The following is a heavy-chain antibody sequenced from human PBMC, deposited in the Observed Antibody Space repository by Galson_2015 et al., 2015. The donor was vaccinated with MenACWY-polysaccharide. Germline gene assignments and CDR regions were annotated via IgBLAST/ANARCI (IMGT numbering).Heavy chain of an antibody. CDR1: GFPFSDSW. Sequence: SLRLSCAASGFPFSDSWMSWVRQAPGKGLEWVANINQGGTEERYVDSVKGRFTISRDNAQNSVYLQMNGLRAEDTAVYYCARPSSGGSYYNDWGQGTLVTVSS. J-gene: IGHJ4*02. D-gene: IGHD2-15*01. V-gene: IGHV3-7*01. CDR2: INQGGTEE. CDR3: ARPSSGGSYYND.